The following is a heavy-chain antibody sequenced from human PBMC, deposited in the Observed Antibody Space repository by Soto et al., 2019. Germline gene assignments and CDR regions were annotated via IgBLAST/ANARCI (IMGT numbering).Heavy chain of an antibody. Sequence: QVQLVESGGGVVQPGRSLRLSCAASGFTFSSYGMHWFRQAPGKGLEWVAVIWYDGSNKYYADSVKGRFTISRDNSKNTLYLQRNSLRAEDTAVYYCARDPDYGDLAYGMDVWGQGTTVTVSS. CDR2: IWYDGSNK. J-gene: IGHJ6*02. CDR3: ARDPDYGDLAYGMDV. V-gene: IGHV3-33*01. D-gene: IGHD4-17*01. CDR1: GFTFSSYG.